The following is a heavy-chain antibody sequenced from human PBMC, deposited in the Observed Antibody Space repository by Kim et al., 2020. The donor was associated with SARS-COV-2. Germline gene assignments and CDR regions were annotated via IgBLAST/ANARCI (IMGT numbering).Heavy chain of an antibody. CDR3: ASKGIHYYDSSGYYGGYFQH. CDR2: INHSGST. Sequence: SETLSLTCAVYGGSFSGYYWSWIRQPPGKGLEWIGEINHSGSTNYNPSLKSRVTISVDTSKNQLSMKLSSVTAADTAVYYCASKGIHYYDSSGYYGGYFQHWGQGTLVTVSS. D-gene: IGHD3-22*01. V-gene: IGHV4-34*01. CDR1: GGSFSGYY. J-gene: IGHJ1*01.